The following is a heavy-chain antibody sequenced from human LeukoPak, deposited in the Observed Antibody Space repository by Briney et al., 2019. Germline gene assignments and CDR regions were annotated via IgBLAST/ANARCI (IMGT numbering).Heavy chain of an antibody. J-gene: IGHJ4*02. V-gene: IGHV3-30*04. D-gene: IGHD6-13*01. CDR1: GFTFSSYA. CDR2: ISYDGSNK. CDR3: AREYSSSWSYNTFDY. Sequence: GGSLRLSCAASGFTFSSYAMHWVRQAPGKGLEWVAVISYDGSNKYHADSVKGRFTISRDNSKNTLYLQMNSLRAEDTAVYYCAREYSSSWSYNTFDYWGQGTLVTVSS.